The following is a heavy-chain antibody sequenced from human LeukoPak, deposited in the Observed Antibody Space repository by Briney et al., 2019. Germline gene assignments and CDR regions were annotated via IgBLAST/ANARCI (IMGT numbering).Heavy chain of an antibody. J-gene: IGHJ4*02. CDR2: IWSDGSNK. V-gene: IGHV3-33*08. CDR3: ARAHTPVKYYFDY. CDR1: GFTFSGYG. Sequence: PGRSLRLSCAASGFTFSGYGMHWVRQAPGRGLEWVAIIWSDGSNKYYADSVKGRFTISRDNSKNSLYLQMNSLRAEDTAVYYCARAHTPVKYYFDYWGQGTLVTVSS.